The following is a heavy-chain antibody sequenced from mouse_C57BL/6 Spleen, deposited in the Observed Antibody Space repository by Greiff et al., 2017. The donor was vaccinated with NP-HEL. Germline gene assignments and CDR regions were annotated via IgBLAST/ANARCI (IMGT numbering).Heavy chain of an antibody. CDR2: IDPEDGDT. V-gene: IGHV14-1*01. Sequence: EVQLQQSGAELVRPGASVKLSCTASGFNIKDYYMHWVKQRPEQGLEWIGRIDPEDGDTEYAPKFQGKATMTADTSSNTAYLQLSSLTSEDTAVYYCSTYYCSNSPAWFAYWGQGTLVTVSA. J-gene: IGHJ3*01. CDR1: GFNIKDYY. D-gene: IGHD1-1*01. CDR3: STYYCSNSPAWFAY.